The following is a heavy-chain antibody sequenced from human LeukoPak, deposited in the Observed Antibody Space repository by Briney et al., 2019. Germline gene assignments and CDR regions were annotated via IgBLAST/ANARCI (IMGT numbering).Heavy chain of an antibody. CDR1: GFTFSSYW. V-gene: IGHV3-74*01. J-gene: IGHJ4*02. D-gene: IGHD2-15*01. CDR2: ISSERSST. CDR3: ARVPAALHCSGGSCYSY. Sequence: PKGSLRLTFPASGFTFSSYWMHWVRQAPGKGLVWVSRISSERSSTSYADSVKSRFTISRDNAKNTLYLQMNSLRAEDTAVYYCARVPAALHCSGGSCYSYWGQGNLVTVSS.